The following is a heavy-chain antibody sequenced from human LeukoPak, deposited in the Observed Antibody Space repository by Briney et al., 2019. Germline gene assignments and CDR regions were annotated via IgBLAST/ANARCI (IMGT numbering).Heavy chain of an antibody. CDR1: GDSVSSKIVA. CDR3: ARGAVAEFDY. D-gene: IGHD6-19*01. CDR2: TYYRSKWYY. Sequence: SQTLSLTCAISGDSVSSKIVAWNWIRQSPSRGLEWLGRTYYRSKWYYDYAVSMKSRITINPDTSKNQFSLQLNSVTPEDTVVYYCARGAVAEFDYWGQGTLVTVSS. J-gene: IGHJ4*02. V-gene: IGHV6-1*01.